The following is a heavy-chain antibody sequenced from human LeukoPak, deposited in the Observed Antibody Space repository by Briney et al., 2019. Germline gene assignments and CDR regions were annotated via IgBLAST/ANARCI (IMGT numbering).Heavy chain of an antibody. D-gene: IGHD4-17*01. CDR2: IWYDGSNK. V-gene: IGHV3-33*01. CDR3: ARETGYGDPTFDY. CDR1: GFTFSSYG. Sequence: GGSLRLSCAASGFTFSSYGMHWVRQAPGKGLEWVAVIWYDGSNKYYADSVKGRFTISRDNSKNTLYLQMNSLRAEDTAVYYCARETGYGDPTFDYWGQGTLVTVPS. J-gene: IGHJ4*02.